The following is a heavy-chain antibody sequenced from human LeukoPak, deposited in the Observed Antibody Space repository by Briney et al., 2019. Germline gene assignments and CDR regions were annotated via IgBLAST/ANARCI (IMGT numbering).Heavy chain of an antibody. V-gene: IGHV3-15*01. CDR2: IKSKTHGGTT. Sequence: PGGSLRLSCAASGFTFSDTWMSWIRQAPGKGLEWVGRIKSKTHGGTTDYAAPVKGRFTVSRDDSKNTLYLQMNSLKTEDTAVYYCTTGRRSGDYWGQGTLVTVSS. CDR3: TTGRRSGDY. D-gene: IGHD1-26*01. CDR1: GFTFSDTW. J-gene: IGHJ4*02.